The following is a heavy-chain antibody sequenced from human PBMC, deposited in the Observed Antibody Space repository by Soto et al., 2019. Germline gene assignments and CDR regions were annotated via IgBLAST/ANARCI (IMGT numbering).Heavy chain of an antibody. J-gene: IGHJ6*03. CDR1: GFTFSDYY. V-gene: IGHV3-11*04. CDR2: ISSSSSTI. Sequence: GGSLRLSCAASGFTFSDYYMSWIRQAPGKGLEWVSYISSSSSTIYYADSVKGRFTISRDNAKSSLYLQMNSLRAEDTAVYYCARDSPYGDNRSYCYYMDVWGQGTTVTVSS. CDR3: ARDSPYGDNRSYCYYMDV. D-gene: IGHD4-17*01.